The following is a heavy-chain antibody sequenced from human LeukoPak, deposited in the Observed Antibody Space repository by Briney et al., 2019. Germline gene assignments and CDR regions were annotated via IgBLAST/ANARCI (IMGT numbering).Heavy chain of an antibody. D-gene: IGHD2-2*01. V-gene: IGHV3-48*03. CDR1: GFTFSSYE. CDR2: ITKSCSTI. J-gene: IGHJ4*02. Sequence: GGPLRLSCAASGFTFSSYEMNWVRQAPGKGLEWVSYITKSCSTIYYADSVKGRFTISRDNAENSLYVQLNSLRADDTAVYYCARGVVPAAFDYWGQGTLVTVST. CDR3: ARGVVPAAFDY.